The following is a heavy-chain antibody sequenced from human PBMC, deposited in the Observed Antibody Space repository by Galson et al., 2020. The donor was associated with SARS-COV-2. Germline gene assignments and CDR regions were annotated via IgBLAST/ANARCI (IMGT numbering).Heavy chain of an antibody. J-gene: IGHJ4*02. Sequence: ETSETLSLTCTVSGDSISSSSYYWGWIRQPPGKGLEWIASIYYSGSTYYNPSLKSRVTISVDTSKNQFSLKLSSVTAADTAVYYFARRGDVSSNHCNTGFDYWGQGALVTVSA. CDR3: ARRGDVSSNHCNTGFDY. V-gene: IGHV4-39*01. CDR1: GDSISSSSYY. D-gene: IGHD3-22*01. CDR2: IYYSGST.